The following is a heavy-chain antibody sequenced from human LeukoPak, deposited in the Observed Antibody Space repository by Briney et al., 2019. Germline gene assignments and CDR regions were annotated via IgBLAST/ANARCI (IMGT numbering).Heavy chain of an antibody. CDR2: ISSRGAIT. CDR1: GFTFRNYG. V-gene: IGHV3-23*01. CDR3: AKDADFNYDSSGYYRDSSFDY. J-gene: IGHJ4*02. Sequence: GGTLRLSCAASGFTFRNYGTSWVRQAPGKGLEWVSAISSRGAITSYADSVKGRFTISRDNSKNTLYLQMNSLRAEDTAVYYCAKDADFNYDSSGYYRDSSFDYWGQGTLVTVSS. D-gene: IGHD3-22*01.